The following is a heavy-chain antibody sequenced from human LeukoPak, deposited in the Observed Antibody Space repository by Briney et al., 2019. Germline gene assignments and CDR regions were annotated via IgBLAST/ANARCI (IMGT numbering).Heavy chain of an antibody. CDR3: AKDSAIAAAEYYFDY. V-gene: IGHV3-30-3*01. CDR1: GFTFSRYA. D-gene: IGHD6-13*01. Sequence: GGSLRLSCVASGFTFSRYAMHWVRLAPGKGLEWVAVISYDGSNKYYADSVKGRFTISRDNSKNTLYLQMNSLRAEDTAVYYCAKDSAIAAAEYYFDYWGQGTLVTVSS. J-gene: IGHJ4*02. CDR2: ISYDGSNK.